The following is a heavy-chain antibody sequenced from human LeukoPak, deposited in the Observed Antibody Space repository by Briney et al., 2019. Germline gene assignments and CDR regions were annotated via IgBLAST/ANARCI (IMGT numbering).Heavy chain of an antibody. V-gene: IGHV4-59*01. CDR3: ASTFRFGELSLDY. CDR2: IYYSGST. J-gene: IGHJ4*02. CDR1: GGSISSYY. Sequence: PSETLSLTCTVSGGSISSYYWSWIRQPPGKGLEWIGYIYYSGSTNYNPSLKGRVTISVDTSKNQFSLKLSSVTAADTAVYYCASTFRFGELSLDYWGRGTLVTVSS. D-gene: IGHD3-10*01.